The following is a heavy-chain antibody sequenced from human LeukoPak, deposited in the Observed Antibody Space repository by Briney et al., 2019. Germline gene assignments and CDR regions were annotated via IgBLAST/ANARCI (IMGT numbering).Heavy chain of an antibody. Sequence: GGSLRLSCAASGFTFSSYGMHWVRQAPGKGLEWVAFIRYNGSNKYYADSVKGRFTISRDNSKNTLYLQMNSLRAEDTAVYYCAKEDPTIFGYWGQGTLVTVSS. V-gene: IGHV3-30*02. CDR1: GFTFSSYG. CDR2: IRYNGSNK. J-gene: IGHJ4*02. CDR3: AKEDPTIFGY. D-gene: IGHD3-3*01.